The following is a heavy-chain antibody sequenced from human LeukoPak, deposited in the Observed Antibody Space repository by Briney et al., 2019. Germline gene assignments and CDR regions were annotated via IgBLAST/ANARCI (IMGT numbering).Heavy chain of an antibody. CDR1: GFTFSSYW. J-gene: IGHJ4*02. CDR3: AKDLYTSRYACCFDY. CDR2: IKQDGSEK. Sequence: GGSLRLSCAASGFTFSSYWMSWVRQAPGKGLEWVANIKQDGSEKYYVDSVKGRFTISRDNSKNMLYLQMNSLRAEDTAVYYCAKDLYTSRYACCFDYWGQGTLVAVSS. V-gene: IGHV3-7*03. D-gene: IGHD6-13*01.